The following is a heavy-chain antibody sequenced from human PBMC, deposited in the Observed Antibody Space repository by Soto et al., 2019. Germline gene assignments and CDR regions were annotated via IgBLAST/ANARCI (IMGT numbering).Heavy chain of an antibody. CDR2: IIHSGST. V-gene: IGHV4-31*03. CDR1: VGSITRGGYY. Sequence: SETLSLTCTVSVGSITRGGYYWTWIRQHPGKGLEWIGEIIHSGSTNYNPSLKSRVTISVDTSKNQFSLKLTSVTAADTAVYYCARDKITGLFDYWGQGTLVTVSS. D-gene: IGHD2-8*02. J-gene: IGHJ4*02. CDR3: ARDKITGLFDY.